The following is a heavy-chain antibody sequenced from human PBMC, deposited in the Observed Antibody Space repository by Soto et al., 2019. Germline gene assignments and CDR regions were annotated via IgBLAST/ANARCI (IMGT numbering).Heavy chain of an antibody. J-gene: IGHJ6*02. V-gene: IGHV4-31*02. CDR3: ARGRGPYYYYYGMDV. CDR2: IYYSGST. D-gene: IGHD3-10*01. Sequence: SETLSLTCTVSGGSISSGGYYWSWIRQHPGKGLEWIGYIYYSGSTYYNPSLKSRVTISVDTSKNQFSLKLSSVTAADTAVYYCARGRGPYYYYYGMDVWGQGTTVTVSS. CDR1: GGSISSGGYY.